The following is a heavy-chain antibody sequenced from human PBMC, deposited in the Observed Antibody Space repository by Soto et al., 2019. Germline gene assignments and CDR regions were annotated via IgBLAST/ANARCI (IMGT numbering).Heavy chain of an antibody. J-gene: IGHJ4*02. CDR2: IWYDGSNK. D-gene: IGHD2-21*01. CDR1: GFTFSSYG. Sequence: QVQLVESGGGVVQPGRSLRLSCAASGFTFSSYGMHWVRQAPGKGLEWVAVIWYDGSNKYYADSVKGRFTISRHNSKNTLYLQMNSLRAEDTAVYYCARDLRMLFGSTGLDYWGQGTLVTVSS. CDR3: ARDLRMLFGSTGLDY. V-gene: IGHV3-33*01.